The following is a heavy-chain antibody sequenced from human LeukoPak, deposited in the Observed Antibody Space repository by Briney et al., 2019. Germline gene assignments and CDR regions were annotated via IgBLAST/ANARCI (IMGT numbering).Heavy chain of an antibody. V-gene: IGHV4-39*01. CDR2: IYYSGST. D-gene: IGHD3-22*01. CDR3: ARPYYYDSSGYLFDY. J-gene: IGHJ4*02. Sequence: SETLSLTCTVSGGSISSSSYYWGWIRQPPGKGLEWIGSIYYSGSTYYNPSLKSRFTISVDTSKNQFSLKLSSVTAADTSVYYCARPYYYDSSGYLFDYWGQGTLVTVSS. CDR1: GGSISSSSYY.